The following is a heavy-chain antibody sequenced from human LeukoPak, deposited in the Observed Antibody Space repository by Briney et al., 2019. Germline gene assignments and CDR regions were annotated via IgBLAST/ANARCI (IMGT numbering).Heavy chain of an antibody. CDR3: AADGDGGSDVFDV. V-gene: IGHV1-24*01. CDR2: FDSEDGET. D-gene: IGHD7-27*01. Sequence: ASVKVSCKLSGYTLNDLSIHWVRQVPGKGLQWMGGFDSEDGETVYAENFQGRVIMTGDTSTDTAYMDLTSLRSEDTAVYYCAADGDGGSDVFDVWGQGTIVTVSS. J-gene: IGHJ3*01. CDR1: GYTLNDLS.